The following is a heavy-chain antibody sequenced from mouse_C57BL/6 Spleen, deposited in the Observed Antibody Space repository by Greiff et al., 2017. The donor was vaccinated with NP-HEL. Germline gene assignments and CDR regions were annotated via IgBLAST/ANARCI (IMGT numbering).Heavy chain of an antibody. J-gene: IGHJ3*01. V-gene: IGHV5-12*01. D-gene: IGHD1-1*01. CDR3: ARRDYYGSSFAY. Sequence: EVQLMESGGGLVQPGGSLKLSCAASGFTFSDYYMYWVRQTPEKRLEWVAYISNGGGSTYYPDTVKGRFTISRDNAKNTLYLQMSRLKSEDTAMYYCARRDYYGSSFAYWGQGTLVTVSA. CDR2: ISNGGGST. CDR1: GFTFSDYY.